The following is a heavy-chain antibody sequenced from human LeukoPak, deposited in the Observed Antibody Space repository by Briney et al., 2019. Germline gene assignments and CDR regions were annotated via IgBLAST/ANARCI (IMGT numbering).Heavy chain of an antibody. Sequence: PGGSLRLSCAASGFTFSSYAMSWVRQAPGKGLEWVSTISGSGGSTDYADSVKGRFTISRDNSKNTLYLQMNSLRAEDTAVYYCARDYGGNSMGLADAFDIWGQGTMVTVSS. CDR1: GFTFSSYA. D-gene: IGHD4-23*01. J-gene: IGHJ3*02. V-gene: IGHV3-23*01. CDR2: ISGSGGST. CDR3: ARDYGGNSMGLADAFDI.